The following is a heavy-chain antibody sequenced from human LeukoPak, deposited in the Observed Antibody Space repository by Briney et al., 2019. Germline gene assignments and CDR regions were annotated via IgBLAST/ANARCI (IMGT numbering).Heavy chain of an antibody. D-gene: IGHD3-22*01. V-gene: IGHV3-30*02. J-gene: IGHJ4*02. CDR1: GFTFSSYG. CDR3: AKDPTHYRVWDDYDSTVLSY. CDR2: IRYDGSNK. Sequence: GGSLRLSCAASGFTFSSYGMHWVRQAPGKVLEWVAFIRYDGSNKYYADSVKGRFTISRDNSKNTLYLQMNSLRAADTAVYYCAKDPTHYRVWDDYDSTVLSYWGQGTLVTVSS.